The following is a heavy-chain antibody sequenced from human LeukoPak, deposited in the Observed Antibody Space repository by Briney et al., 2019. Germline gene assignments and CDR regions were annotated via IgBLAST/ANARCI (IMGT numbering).Heavy chain of an antibody. CDR1: GGSFSGYY. V-gene: IGHV4-34*01. CDR2: INHSGST. J-gene: IGHJ4*02. Sequence: SETLSLTCAVYGGSFSGYYWSWIRQPPGKGLEWIGEINHSGSTNYNPSLKSRVTISVDTSKNQFSLKLSSVTAADTAVYYCARDLSYGLSIFGYCGQGTLVTVSS. CDR3: ARDLSYGLSIFGY. D-gene: IGHD5-18*01.